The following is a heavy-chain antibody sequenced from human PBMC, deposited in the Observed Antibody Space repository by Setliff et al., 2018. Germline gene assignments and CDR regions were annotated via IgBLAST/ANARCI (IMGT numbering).Heavy chain of an antibody. CDR1: GYSFTSYW. D-gene: IGHD3-22*01. V-gene: IGHV5-51*01. Sequence: GASLTTSCKGSGYSFTSYWIGWVRQMPGKGLEWMGIIYPGDSDTRYSPSFQGQVTISADKSISTAYLQWSSLKASDTAMYYCARETYDSSVYIYYFDYWGQGTLVTVSS. CDR2: IYPGDSDT. J-gene: IGHJ4*02. CDR3: ARETYDSSVYIYYFDY.